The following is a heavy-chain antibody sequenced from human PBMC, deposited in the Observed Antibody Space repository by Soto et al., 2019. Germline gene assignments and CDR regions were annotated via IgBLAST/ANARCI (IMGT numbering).Heavy chain of an antibody. Sequence: QPGGSLRLSCAASGFTVGSHAMSWVRQAPGKGLEWVSSISGSGDGTYYGDSVKGRFTISRDSSSSTLYLQMDNLRGEDTAVYFCTRSRRSILMVYGFGGMDVWGQGTTVTVSS. CDR1: GFTVGSHA. CDR3: TRSRRSILMVYGFGGMDV. CDR2: ISGSGDGT. J-gene: IGHJ6*02. V-gene: IGHV3-23*01. D-gene: IGHD2-8*01.